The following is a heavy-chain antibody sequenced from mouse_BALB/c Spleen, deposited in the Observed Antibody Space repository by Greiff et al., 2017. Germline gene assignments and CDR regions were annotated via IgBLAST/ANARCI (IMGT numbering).Heavy chain of an antibody. CDR2: IYPGNVNT. CDR1: GYTFTSYY. D-gene: IGHD2-3*01. V-gene: IGHV1S56*01. CDR3: ARTPSMIFDY. J-gene: IGHJ2*01. Sequence: QVQLQQSGPELVKPGASVRISCKASGYTFTSYYIHWVKQRPGQGLEWIGWIYPGNVNTKYNEKFKGKATLTADKSSSTAYMQLSSLTSEDSAVYFCARTPSMIFDYWGQGTTLTVSS.